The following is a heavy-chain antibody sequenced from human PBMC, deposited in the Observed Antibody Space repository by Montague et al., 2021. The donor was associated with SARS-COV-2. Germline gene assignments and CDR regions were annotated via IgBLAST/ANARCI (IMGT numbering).Heavy chain of an antibody. V-gene: IGHV2-5*02. D-gene: IGHD3-10*01. Sequence: PALVKPTQTLTLTCTFSGFSLSTDGVGVGWIRQPPGKALEWLALIYWDDDKRYRPGLQSRLTITKGTSENQVVLTMTNIDPVDTATYYCAHRYYSGSGSSASAVLDYWGQGTLVTVSS. CDR2: IYWDDDK. CDR3: AHRYYSGSGSSASAVLDY. CDR1: GFSLSTDGVG. J-gene: IGHJ4*02.